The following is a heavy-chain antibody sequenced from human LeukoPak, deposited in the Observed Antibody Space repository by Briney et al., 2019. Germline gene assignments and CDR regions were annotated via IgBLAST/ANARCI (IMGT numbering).Heavy chain of an antibody. Sequence: PGGSLRLSCAASGFSVSRNYMTWVRQAPGKGLEWVSAISGSGGSTYYADSVKGRFTISRDNSKNTLYLQMNSLRAEDTAVYYCAKVPVVGATNFPFDYWGQGTLVTVSS. J-gene: IGHJ4*02. CDR2: ISGSGGST. CDR1: GFSVSRNY. V-gene: IGHV3-23*01. CDR3: AKVPVVGATNFPFDY. D-gene: IGHD1-26*01.